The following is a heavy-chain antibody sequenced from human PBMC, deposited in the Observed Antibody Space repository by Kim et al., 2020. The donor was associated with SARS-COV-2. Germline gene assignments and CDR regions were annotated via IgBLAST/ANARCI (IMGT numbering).Heavy chain of an antibody. CDR2: INDIGSTT. CDR1: GFTFRSYE. J-gene: IGHJ6*02. CDR3: ARGDAIFYFDYGMDV. V-gene: IGHV3-48*03. D-gene: IGHD2-21*01. Sequence: GGSLRLSCAASGFTFRSYEMTWVRQAPGKGLDWVAYINDIGSTTHYADSVRGRFTISRDDAKGSLYLQMNSLRAEDTAVYYCARGDAIFYFDYGMDVWGRGPTVTVSS.